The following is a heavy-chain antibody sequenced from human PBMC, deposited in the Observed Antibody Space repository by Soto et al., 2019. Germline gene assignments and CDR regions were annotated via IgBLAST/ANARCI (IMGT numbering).Heavy chain of an antibody. CDR2: IKQDGSEK. D-gene: IGHD3-22*01. CDR1: GFTFSSYW. Sequence: GGSLRLSCAASGFTFSSYWMIWVRQAPGKGLEWVANIKQDGSEKYYVDSVKGRFTISRDNAKNSLYLQMNSLRAEDTAVYYCARYLLYYYDSSGYYSAYWGQGTLVTVSS. V-gene: IGHV3-7*03. CDR3: ARYLLYYYDSSGYYSAY. J-gene: IGHJ4*02.